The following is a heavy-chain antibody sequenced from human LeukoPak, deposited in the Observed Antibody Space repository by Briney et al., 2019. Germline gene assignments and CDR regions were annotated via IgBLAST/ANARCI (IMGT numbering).Heavy chain of an antibody. CDR3: ARDSRDGYNWGRYYHGMDV. D-gene: IGHD5-24*01. J-gene: IGHJ6*02. V-gene: IGHV3-21*01. CDR1: GFTFSSYS. CDR2: ISSSSSYI. Sequence: PGRSLRLSCAASGFTFSSYSMNWVRQAPGKGLEWVSSISSSSSYIYYSDSVKGRFTISRDNAKNSLYLQMNSLRAEDTAVYYCARDSRDGYNWGRYYHGMDVWGQGTTVTVS.